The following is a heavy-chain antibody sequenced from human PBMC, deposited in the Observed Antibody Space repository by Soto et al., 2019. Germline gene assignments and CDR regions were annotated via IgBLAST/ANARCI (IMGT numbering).Heavy chain of an antibody. V-gene: IGHV3-23*01. CDR1: GFTFDNYA. CDR2: ISGSGDRT. D-gene: IGHD3-10*01. J-gene: IGHJ5*01. Sequence: EVQLLESGGGLVQPGGSLRISCTASGFTFDNYAMAWVRQAPGKGLEWVAGISGSGDRTNYVGSVKGRFTISRDNSKNRLYLQMKSLRAEDTALYYCAKDYGVRGIMTNLFDSWGQGTLVAVSS. CDR3: AKDYGVRGIMTNLFDS.